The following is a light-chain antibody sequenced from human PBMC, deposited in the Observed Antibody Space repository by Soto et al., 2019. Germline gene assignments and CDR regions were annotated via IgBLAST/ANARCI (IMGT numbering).Light chain of an antibody. CDR1: SGSIASNY. CDR3: QSYDSSNYVV. Sequence: NFMLTQPHSVSESPGKTVTISCTRSSGSIASNYVQWYQQRPGSAPTTVIHEDNQRPSGVPDRFSGSIDSSSNSASLTISGLKTEDEADYYCQSYDSSNYVVFGGGTQLTVL. J-gene: IGLJ2*01. CDR2: EDN. V-gene: IGLV6-57*04.